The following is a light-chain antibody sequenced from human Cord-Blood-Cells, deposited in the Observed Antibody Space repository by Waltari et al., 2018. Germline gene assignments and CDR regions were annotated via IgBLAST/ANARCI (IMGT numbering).Light chain of an antibody. J-gene: IGKJ2*01. Sequence: ELVLPQSPATLSLSPGERATLSCRASQSVSSYLAWYQQKPGQAPRLLIYDASNRATGIPARFSGSGSGTDFTLTISSRKPEDFAVYYCQQRSNWPHTFGQGTKLEIK. CDR2: DAS. CDR1: QSVSSY. V-gene: IGKV3-11*01. CDR3: QQRSNWPHT.